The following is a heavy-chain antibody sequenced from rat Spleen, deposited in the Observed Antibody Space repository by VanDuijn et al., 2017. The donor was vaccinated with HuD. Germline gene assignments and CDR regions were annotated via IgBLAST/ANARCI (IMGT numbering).Heavy chain of an antibody. CDR2: IWKGGST. CDR1: GFSVTSYH. V-gene: IGHV2-61*01. Sequence: QVRLKESGPRLVQPSQTLSVTCTVSGFSVTSYHVSWVRQPPGKGLEWVGAIWKGGSTDYNSALKSRLSISRDTSKNQVFLKMNSLQSEDTTTYYCARETTEAPFDYWGQGVMVTVSS. J-gene: IGHJ2*01. D-gene: IGHD1-11*01. CDR3: ARETTEAPFDY.